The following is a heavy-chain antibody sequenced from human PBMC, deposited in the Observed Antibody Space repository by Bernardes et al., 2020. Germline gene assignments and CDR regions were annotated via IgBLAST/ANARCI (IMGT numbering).Heavy chain of an antibody. J-gene: IGHJ4*02. D-gene: IGHD6-19*01. Sequence: GGSLRLSCAASGFTFSSYWMHWVRQAPGKGLVWVSRINSDGNSTTYADSVKGRFTISRDNAKNTLYLQMNSLRAEDTAVYYCVRVSGRGNSPYYFDYWGQGTLVTVSS. CDR1: GFTFSSYW. CDR3: VRVSGRGNSPYYFDY. CDR2: INSDGNST. V-gene: IGHV3-74*01.